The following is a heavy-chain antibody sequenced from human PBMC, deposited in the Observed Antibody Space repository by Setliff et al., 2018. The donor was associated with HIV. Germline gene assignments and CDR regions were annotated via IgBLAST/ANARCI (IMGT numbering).Heavy chain of an antibody. D-gene: IGHD5-12*01. CDR3: ARIVATITCYDY. Sequence: PSETLSLTCTVSGGSISNSSYYWGWIRQPPGKGLEWIGSIYYSGSTYYNPSLKSRVTISVDTSKNQFSLKLSSVTAADSAVYYYARIVATITCYDYWGQGALVTVSS. CDR1: GGSISNSSYY. CDR2: IYYSGST. V-gene: IGHV4-39*07. J-gene: IGHJ4*02.